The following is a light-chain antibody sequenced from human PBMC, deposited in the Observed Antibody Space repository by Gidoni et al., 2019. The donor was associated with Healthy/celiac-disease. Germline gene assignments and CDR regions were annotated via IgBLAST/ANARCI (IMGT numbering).Light chain of an antibody. CDR2: AAS. CDR3: QQSYNTLFT. CDR1: QSISSY. V-gene: IGKV1-39*01. J-gene: IGKJ3*01. Sequence: DIQMTQSPSSLSASVGDRVTITCRASQSISSYLNWYQQKPGKAPKLLIYAASSFESGVPTRFSGRGSGTDFTLTISSLQPEDFATYYCQQSYNTLFTFXPXPKVDIK.